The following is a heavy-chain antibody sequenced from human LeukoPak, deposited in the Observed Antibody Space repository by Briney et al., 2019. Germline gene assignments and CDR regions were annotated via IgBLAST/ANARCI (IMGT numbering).Heavy chain of an antibody. CDR3: ARSAAIAAATGSFDY. CDR1: GGTFSSYA. J-gene: IGHJ4*02. Sequence: ASVKVSCKASGGTFSSYAISWVRQAPGQGLEWMGGIIPIFGTANYAQKFQGSVTITTDESTSTAYMELSSLRSEDTAVYYCARSAAIAAATGSFDYWGQGTLVTVSS. CDR2: IIPIFGTA. D-gene: IGHD6-13*01. V-gene: IGHV1-69*05.